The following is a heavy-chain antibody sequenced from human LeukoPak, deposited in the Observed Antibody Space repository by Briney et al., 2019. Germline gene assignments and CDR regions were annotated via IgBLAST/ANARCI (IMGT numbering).Heavy chain of an antibody. V-gene: IGHV3-23*01. J-gene: IGHJ3*02. CDR1: GFTFSSYA. Sequence: GGSLRLSCAASGFTFSSYAMNWVRRAPGKGLEWVSGIGYTGDSTFYADSVKGRFTVSRDSSKNTLFLHMNSLRAEDTALYYCAKSPTVDAAFDIWGQGTMVTVS. CDR2: IGYTGDST. CDR3: AKSPTVDAAFDI. D-gene: IGHD4-23*01.